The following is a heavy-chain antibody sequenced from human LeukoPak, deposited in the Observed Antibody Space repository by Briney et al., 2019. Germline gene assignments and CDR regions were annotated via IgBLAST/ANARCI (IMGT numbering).Heavy chain of an antibody. V-gene: IGHV4-59*12. J-gene: IGHJ6*03. D-gene: IGHD2-21*02. CDR1: GGSISSYY. CDR3: ARGGGSYCGGDCYYHYYYMDV. Sequence: PSETLSLTCTVSGGSISSYYWSWIRQPPGKGLEWIGYIYYSGSTNYNPSLKSRVTISVDTSKNQFSLKLSSVTAADTAVYYCARGGGSYCGGDCYYHYYYMDVWGKGATVTVSS. CDR2: IYYSGST.